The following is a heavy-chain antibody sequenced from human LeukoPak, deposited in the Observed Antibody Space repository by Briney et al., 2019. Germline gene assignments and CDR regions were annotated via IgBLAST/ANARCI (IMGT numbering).Heavy chain of an antibody. CDR3: ARDGNHSRGWSDNWFDP. D-gene: IGHD6-19*01. CDR2: IKQDGSEK. J-gene: IGHJ5*02. Sequence: GGSLRLSCAASGFTFSSYWMSWVRQAPGKGLEWVANIKQDGSEKYYVDSVKGRFTISRDNAKNSLYLQMNSLRAEDTAVYYCARDGNHSRGWSDNWFDPWGQGTLVTVSS. V-gene: IGHV3-7*01. CDR1: GFTFSSYW.